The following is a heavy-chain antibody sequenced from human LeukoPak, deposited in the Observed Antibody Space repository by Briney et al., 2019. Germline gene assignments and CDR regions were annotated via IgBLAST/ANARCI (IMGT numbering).Heavy chain of an antibody. CDR1: GYTFTGYY. Sequence: VASVKVSCKASGYTFTGYYMHWERQAPGQGLEWMGWTNPNSGGTNYAQKFQGRVTMTRDTSISTAYMELSRLRSDDTAVYYCARAPANYDYVWGSYRGYYFDYWGQGTLVTVSS. D-gene: IGHD3-16*02. J-gene: IGHJ4*02. CDR3: ARAPANYDYVWGSYRGYYFDY. V-gene: IGHV1-2*02. CDR2: TNPNSGGT.